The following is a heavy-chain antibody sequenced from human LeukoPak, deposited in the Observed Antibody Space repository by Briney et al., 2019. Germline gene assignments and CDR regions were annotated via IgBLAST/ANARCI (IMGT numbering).Heavy chain of an antibody. CDR1: GGSISSYF. CDR3: ARDFRGIAAAGFDY. J-gene: IGHJ4*02. V-gene: IGHV4-59*01. Sequence: PSETLSLTCTVSGGSISSYFWSWIRQPPGKGLERIGFVYYSGSTKYNPSLKSRVTISLDTSKNQFSLKLSSVTAADTAVYYCARDFRGIAAAGFDYWGQGTLVTVSS. CDR2: VYYSGST. D-gene: IGHD6-13*01.